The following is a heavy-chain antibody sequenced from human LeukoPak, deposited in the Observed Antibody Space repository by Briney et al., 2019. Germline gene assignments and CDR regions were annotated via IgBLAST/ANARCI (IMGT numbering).Heavy chain of an antibody. Sequence: SETLSLTCTVSGGSISRSSYYWGWIRQPPGKGLEWIGSIYYSGSTYYNPSLKSRVTISVDTSKNQFSLKLSSVTAADTAVYYCARFGGFAGTYFDYWGQGTLVTVSS. D-gene: IGHD3-10*01. CDR2: IYYSGST. CDR3: ARFGGFAGTYFDY. CDR1: GGSISRSSYY. J-gene: IGHJ4*02. V-gene: IGHV4-39*07.